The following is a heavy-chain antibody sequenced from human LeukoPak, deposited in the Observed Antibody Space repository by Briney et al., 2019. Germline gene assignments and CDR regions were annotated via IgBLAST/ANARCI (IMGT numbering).Heavy chain of an antibody. CDR2: IKQDGSEK. CDR3: ARGYCSGGTCYYGDAFDI. D-gene: IGHD2-15*01. V-gene: IGHV3-7*01. CDR1: GFTFSSYW. J-gene: IGHJ3*02. Sequence: GGSLRLSCAASGFTFSSYWMSWVRQAPGKGLEWVANIKQDGSEKYYVDSVKGRFTISRDNAKNSVYLQMNRLRVEDTAVYYCARGYCSGGTCYYGDAFDIWGQGTTV.